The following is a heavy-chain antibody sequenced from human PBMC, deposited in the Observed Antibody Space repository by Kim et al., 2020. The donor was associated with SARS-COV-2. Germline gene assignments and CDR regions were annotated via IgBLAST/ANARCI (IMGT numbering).Heavy chain of an antibody. D-gene: IGHD5-18*01. CDR3: AREDTAMVNHYGMDV. J-gene: IGHJ6*02. V-gene: IGHV3-7*03. Sequence: DSVKGRFTISRDNAKNSLYLQMNSLRAEDTAVYYCAREDTAMVNHYGMDVWGQGTTVTVSS.